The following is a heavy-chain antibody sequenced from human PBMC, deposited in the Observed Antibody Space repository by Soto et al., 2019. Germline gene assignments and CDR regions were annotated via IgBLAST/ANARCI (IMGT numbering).Heavy chain of an antibody. D-gene: IGHD6-13*01. CDR1: GFTFSSYG. V-gene: IGHV3-30*18. J-gene: IGHJ4*02. CDR2: ISYDGSNK. Sequence: GGSLRLSCAASGFTFSSYGMHWVRQAPGKGLEWVAVISYDGSNKYYADSVKGRFTISRDNSKNTLYLQMNSLRAEDTAVYYCAKDHSSSWYYFGYWGQGTLVTVSS. CDR3: AKDHSSSWYYFGY.